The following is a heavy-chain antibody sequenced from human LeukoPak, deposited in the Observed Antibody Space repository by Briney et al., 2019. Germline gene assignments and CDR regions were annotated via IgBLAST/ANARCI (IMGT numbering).Heavy chain of an antibody. CDR3: AAGGSIAANDAFDI. CDR2: INPNSGGT. J-gene: IGHJ3*02. D-gene: IGHD6-6*01. Sequence: ASVKVSCKASGYTFTGYYMHWVRQAPGQGLEWVGWINPNSGGTNYAQKFQGRVTMTRDTSISTAYMELSSLRSEDTAVYYCAAGGSIAANDAFDIWGQGTMVTVSS. V-gene: IGHV1-2*02. CDR1: GYTFTGYY.